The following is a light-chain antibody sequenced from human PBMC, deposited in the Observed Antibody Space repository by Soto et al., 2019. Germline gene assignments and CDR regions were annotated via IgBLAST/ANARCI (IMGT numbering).Light chain of an antibody. CDR1: STDVGRYNL. J-gene: IGLJ2*01. CDR3: CSYAGTRTFI. V-gene: IGLV2-23*01. Sequence: QSALTQPASVSGSPGQSITVSCTGTSTDVGRYNLVSWYQQHPGKAPKPIIYEGSKRPPGVSNRFSGSKSGNTASLTISGLQAEDEADYYCCSYAGTRTFIFGGGTKLTVL. CDR2: EGS.